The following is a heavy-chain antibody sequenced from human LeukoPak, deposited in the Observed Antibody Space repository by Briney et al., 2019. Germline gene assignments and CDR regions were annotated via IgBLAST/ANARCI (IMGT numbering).Heavy chain of an antibody. CDR3: ARSERWLQLTQY. CDR1: GGTFSSYA. V-gene: IGHV1-69*06. D-gene: IGHD5-24*01. Sequence: ASVKVSCKASGGTFSSYAISWVRQAPGQGLEWMGGIIPIFGTANYAQKFQGRVTITADKSTSTAYMELSSLRSEDTAVYYCARSERWLQLTQYWGQGTLVTVSS. CDR2: IIPIFGTA. J-gene: IGHJ4*02.